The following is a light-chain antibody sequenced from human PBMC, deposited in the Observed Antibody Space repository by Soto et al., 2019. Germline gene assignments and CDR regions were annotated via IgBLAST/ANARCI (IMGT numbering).Light chain of an antibody. CDR2: AAS. J-gene: IGKJ1*01. Sequence: DIQMTQSPSTLSGSVGDSVTITCRASQSISSYLNWYQQKPGRAPKVLIYAASSLQSGVPSRFSGGGSGTDFTLSISRLQPEDFATYYCLQDYNYPRTFGQGTKVDIK. V-gene: IGKV1-39*01. CDR1: QSISSY. CDR3: LQDYNYPRT.